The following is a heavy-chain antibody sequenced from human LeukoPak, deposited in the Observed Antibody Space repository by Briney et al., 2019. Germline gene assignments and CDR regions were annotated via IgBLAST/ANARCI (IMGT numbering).Heavy chain of an antibody. CDR1: GRPISSYY. D-gene: IGHD1-26*01. CDR2: IYYCGST. CDR3: ARDFGGSYSDAFDI. Sequence: PSETLSLTCTVSGRPISSYYWSWIRQPPGKGLEWVGYIYYCGSTNYNPSLKSRVTISVDTSKNQFSLKLSSVTAADTAVYYCARDFGGSYSDAFDIWGQGTMVTVSS. J-gene: IGHJ3*02. V-gene: IGHV4-59*01.